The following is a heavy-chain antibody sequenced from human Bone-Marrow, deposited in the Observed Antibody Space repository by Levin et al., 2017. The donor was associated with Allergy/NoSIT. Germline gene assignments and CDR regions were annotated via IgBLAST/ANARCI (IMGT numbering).Heavy chain of an antibody. CDR1: GASITNYF. CDR2: IYSSGST. Sequence: SETLSLTCTVSGASITNYFWAWIRQPAGKGLEWIGRIYSSGSTDYNSSLKRRVTMSADTSKNQFSLKLTSVTAADTAVYYCASYSSSAYCEKWGRGTLVTVAS. D-gene: IGHD6-13*01. V-gene: IGHV4-4*07. CDR3: ASYSSSAYCEK. J-gene: IGHJ4*02.